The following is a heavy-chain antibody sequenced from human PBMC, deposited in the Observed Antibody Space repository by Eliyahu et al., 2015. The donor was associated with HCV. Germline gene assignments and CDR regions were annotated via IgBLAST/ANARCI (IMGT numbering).Heavy chain of an antibody. CDR2: ISYDGSNK. D-gene: IGHD1-26*01. CDR1: GFTFSSYA. V-gene: IGHV3-30*04. Sequence: QVQLVESGGGVVQPGRSLRLXCAASGFTFSSYAMXWVRXXPGKGLEWVAVISYDGSNKYYADSVKGRFTISRDNSKNTLYLQMNSLRAEDTAVYYCXRARGGAFDIWGQGTMVTVSS. CDR3: XRARGGAFDI. J-gene: IGHJ3*02.